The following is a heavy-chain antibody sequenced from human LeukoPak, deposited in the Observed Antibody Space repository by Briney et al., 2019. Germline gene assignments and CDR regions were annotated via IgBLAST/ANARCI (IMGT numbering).Heavy chain of an antibody. CDR2: ISAYNGNT. J-gene: IGHJ4*02. Sequence: ASVKVSCTASGYTFTSYGISWVRQAPGQGLEWMGWISAYNGNTNYAQKLQGRVTMTTDTSTSTAYMELRSLRSDDTAVYYCARGYYDILTGYGYYFDYWGQGTLVTVSS. V-gene: IGHV1-18*04. CDR1: GYTFTSYG. D-gene: IGHD3-9*01. CDR3: ARGYYDILTGYGYYFDY.